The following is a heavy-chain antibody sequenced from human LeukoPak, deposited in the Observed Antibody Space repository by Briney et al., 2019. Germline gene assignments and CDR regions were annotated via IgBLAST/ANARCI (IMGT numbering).Heavy chain of an antibody. D-gene: IGHD2-2*02. V-gene: IGHV3-23*01. Sequence: GGSLRLSCAASGFTFSSYGMSWVRQAPGKGLEWVTAISGSGGSTYYADSVKGRFTISRDNSKNTLYLQMNSLRAEDTAVYYCAKLPAPYCSSTSCYTVYWGQGTLVTVSS. CDR2: ISGSGGST. CDR3: AKLPAPYCSSTSCYTVY. CDR1: GFTFSSYG. J-gene: IGHJ4*02.